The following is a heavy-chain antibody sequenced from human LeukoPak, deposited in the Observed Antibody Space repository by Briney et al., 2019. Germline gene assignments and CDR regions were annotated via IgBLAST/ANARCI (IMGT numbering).Heavy chain of an antibody. J-gene: IGHJ4*02. CDR3: ARGQWFRAF. D-gene: IGHD3-10*01. Sequence: SETLSLTCIVSGGSISSYYWNWIRQSAGKRLEWIGRIYIGGSTSYNPSLKSRVTISVNTSKNQFSLKMNSVTAADTAVYYCARGQWFRAFWSRGTPVTVSS. V-gene: IGHV4-4*07. CDR1: GGSISSYY. CDR2: IYIGGST.